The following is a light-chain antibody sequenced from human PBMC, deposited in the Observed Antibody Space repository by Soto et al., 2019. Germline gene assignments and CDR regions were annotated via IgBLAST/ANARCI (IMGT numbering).Light chain of an antibody. CDR2: LNSDGSH. CDR3: QTWGTGNV. Sequence: QPVLTQSPSASASLGASVKLTCTLSSGHSSYAIAWHQQQPEKGPRYLMKLNSDGSHSKGDGIHDRFSGSSSGAERYLTISSLQSEDEADYYCQTWGTGNVFGGGTKLTVL. V-gene: IGLV4-69*01. J-gene: IGLJ2*01. CDR1: SGHSSYA.